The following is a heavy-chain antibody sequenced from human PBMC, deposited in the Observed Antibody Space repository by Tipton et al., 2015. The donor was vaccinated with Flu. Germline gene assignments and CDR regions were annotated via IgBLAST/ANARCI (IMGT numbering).Heavy chain of an antibody. D-gene: IGHD2-15*01. V-gene: IGHV3-23*01. CDR3: AKDLGYCSGFSCYPSSFDY. CDR1: GFSFRTYA. Sequence: SLRLSCAASGFSFRTYAMNWVRQAPGKGLEWVSSISNSGAGSYYADSVKGRFTISRDNSKNTLYPQMNGLRVEDTAVYYCAKDLGYCSGFSCYPSSFDYWGQGTLVTVSP. CDR2: ISNSGAGS. J-gene: IGHJ4*02.